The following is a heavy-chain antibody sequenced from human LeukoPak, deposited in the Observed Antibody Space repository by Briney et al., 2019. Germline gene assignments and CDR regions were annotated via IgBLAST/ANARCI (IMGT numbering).Heavy chain of an antibody. CDR3: ARGWGVDY. V-gene: IGHV3-74*01. D-gene: IGHD3-16*01. CDR2: INSDGSST. J-gene: IGHJ4*01. Sequence: GGSLRLSCAASGFTFSSYAMSWVRQAPGKGLVWVSRINSDGSSTGYADSVEGRFTISRDNAKNTLYLQMDSLRAEDTAVYYCARGWGVDYWGQGTLVTVSS. CDR1: GFTFSSYA.